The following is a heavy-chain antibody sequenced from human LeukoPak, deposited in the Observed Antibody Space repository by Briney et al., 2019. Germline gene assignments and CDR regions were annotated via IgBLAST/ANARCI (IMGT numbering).Heavy chain of an antibody. D-gene: IGHD6-13*01. CDR2: ITSSSSYT. V-gene: IGHV3-21*01. CDR3: ARVWGQLVDF. CDR1: GFTFSSYT. Sequence: GGSLRLSCAASGFTFSSYTMNWVRQAPGKGLEWVSSITSSSSYTYYADSVKGRFTISRDNAKNSLYLQMNSLRAEDTAVYYCARVWGQLVDFWGQGTLLTVPS. J-gene: IGHJ4*02.